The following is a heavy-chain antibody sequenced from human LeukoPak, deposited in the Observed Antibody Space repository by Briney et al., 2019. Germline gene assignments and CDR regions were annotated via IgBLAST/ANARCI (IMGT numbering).Heavy chain of an antibody. V-gene: IGHV1-18*01. Sequence: ASVKVSCKASGYIFTSYGFAWVRQAPGQGLEWMGWISALNGNTNYAQKFQGRVTMTTDTSTSTAYMELRSLTSDDTAVYYCARCTGGGSCYGVRYWGQGTLVTVSS. CDR1: GYIFTSYG. J-gene: IGHJ4*02. CDR2: ISALNGNT. D-gene: IGHD2-15*01. CDR3: ARCTGGGSCYGVRY.